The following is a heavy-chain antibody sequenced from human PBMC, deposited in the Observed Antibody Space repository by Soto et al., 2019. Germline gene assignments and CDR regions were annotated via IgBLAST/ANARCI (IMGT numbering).Heavy chain of an antibody. CDR1: GGTFSSCA. CDR3: ARDLAGTTGYYGMDV. Sequence: ASVKVSCKASGGTFSSCAMSWVRQARGQGLEWMGGIIPIFGTANYAQKFQGRVTITADESTSTAYMELSSLRSEDTAVYYCARDLAGTTGYYGMDVWGQGTTVTVSS. CDR2: IIPIFGTA. D-gene: IGHD1-1*01. J-gene: IGHJ6*02. V-gene: IGHV1-69*13.